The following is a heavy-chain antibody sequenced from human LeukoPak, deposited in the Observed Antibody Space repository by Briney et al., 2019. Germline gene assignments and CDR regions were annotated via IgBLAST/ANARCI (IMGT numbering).Heavy chain of an antibody. CDR1: GGTFSSYA. CDR2: INPRNGAT. J-gene: IGHJ5*01. D-gene: IGHD2-8*02. CDR3: ARDPRDTGGSYDS. V-gene: IGHV1-2*02. Sequence: ASVKVSCKAPGGTFSSYAISWVRQAPGQGPDWMGYINPRNGATNYSQKFQGRLTMTRDTSISTAYMEVSSLKSDDTAVYYCARDPRDTGGSYDSWGQGTLLTVSS.